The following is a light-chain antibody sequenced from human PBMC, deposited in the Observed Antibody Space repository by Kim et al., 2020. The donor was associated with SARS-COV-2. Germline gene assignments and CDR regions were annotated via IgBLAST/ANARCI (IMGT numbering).Light chain of an antibody. CDR2: GAS. V-gene: IGKV3-20*01. CDR1: QSVTSNY. J-gene: IGKJ2*01. Sequence: EIVLTQSPDTLSLSPGERATLTCRASQSVTSNYLGWYRQKPGQAPRLLIYGASSRATGIPDRFSASGSGTDFTLTISRLEPEDFAVYYCQQYSTSLYTFGQGTKLEI. CDR3: QQYSTSLYT.